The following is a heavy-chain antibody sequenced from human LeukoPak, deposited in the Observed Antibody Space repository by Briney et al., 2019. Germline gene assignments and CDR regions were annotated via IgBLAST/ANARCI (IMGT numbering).Heavy chain of an antibody. CDR2: MSGTGNT. Sequence: GGSLRLSCAGSGFTFRSYAMSWVRQAPGKGLEWVSAMSGTGNTFYTDSVTGRFTISRDDSKNTLFLRMDSLGVDDTAIYYCAKGDGRGSSFDSWGQGTLVTVSS. V-gene: IGHV3-23*01. CDR3: AKGDGRGSSFDS. D-gene: IGHD3-10*02. J-gene: IGHJ4*02. CDR1: GFTFRSYA.